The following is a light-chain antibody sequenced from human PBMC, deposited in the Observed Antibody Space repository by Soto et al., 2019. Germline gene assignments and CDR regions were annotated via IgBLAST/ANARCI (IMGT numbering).Light chain of an antibody. V-gene: IGLV2-14*01. CDR2: KVT. Sequence: QTVLTQPASVSGSPGQSITNPCTGTSSDIGTYDYVSWYQQHPGQAPRLIVYKVTYRPSGVSNRFSGSKSGNTASLTFSGLQAEDEADYYCSSYTSNTTHVIFGGGTQLTVL. CDR3: SSYTSNTTHVI. CDR1: SSDIGTYDY. J-gene: IGLJ2*01.